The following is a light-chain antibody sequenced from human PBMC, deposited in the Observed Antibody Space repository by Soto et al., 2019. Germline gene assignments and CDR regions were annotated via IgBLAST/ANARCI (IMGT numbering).Light chain of an antibody. V-gene: IGKV3-20*01. J-gene: IGKJ1*01. CDR3: QQYGSSPWT. CDR2: GAS. Sequence: EIVMTQSPATLAVSPGARATLSCRASQSISSTYLTWYHQRPGQAPRLLIYGASSRATGIPDRFSGSGSGTDFTLTISRLEPEDFAVYYCQQYGSSPWTFGQGTKVDI. CDR1: QSISSTY.